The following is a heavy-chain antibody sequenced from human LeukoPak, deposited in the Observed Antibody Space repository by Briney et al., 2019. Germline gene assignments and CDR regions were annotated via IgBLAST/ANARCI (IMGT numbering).Heavy chain of an antibody. D-gene: IGHD1-26*01. CDR2: IYSSGNT. V-gene: IGHV4-4*07. CDR1: GVSISSYY. CDR3: ARERGNLRGDAFDI. Sequence: SETLSLTCTVSGVSISSYYWTWIRQPAGKGLEWIGRIYSSGNTSYNPSLESRVTMSIDTSKNQFSLKLSSVTAADTAVYYCARERGNLRGDAFDIWGQGTMVTVSS. J-gene: IGHJ3*02.